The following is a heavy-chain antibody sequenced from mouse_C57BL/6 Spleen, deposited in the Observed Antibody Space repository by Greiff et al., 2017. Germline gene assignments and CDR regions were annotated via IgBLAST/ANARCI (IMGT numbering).Heavy chain of an antibody. J-gene: IGHJ4*01. CDR3: AKVYDYDEGDAMDY. V-gene: IGHV1-39*01. Sequence: EVQLQESGPELVKPGASVKISCKASGYSFTDYNMNWVKQSNGKSLEWIGVINPNYGTTSYNQKFKGKATLTVDQSSSTAYMQLNSLTSEDSAVYYWAKVYDYDEGDAMDYWGQGTSVTVSS. CDR2: INPNYGTT. D-gene: IGHD2-4*01. CDR1: GYSFTDYN.